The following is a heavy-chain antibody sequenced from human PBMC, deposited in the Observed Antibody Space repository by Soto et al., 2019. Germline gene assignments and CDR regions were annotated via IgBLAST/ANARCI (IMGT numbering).Heavy chain of an antibody. CDR3: ARVSQSFIEYFQH. Sequence: ESGGGLVQPGGSLRLSCAASGFTFTSYEMIWVRQAPGKGLEWVSYISSSGSTKYYADSVKGRFTISRDTAKNSLYLQMNSLRAEDTAVYYCARVSQSFIEYFQHWGQGTLVTVSS. CDR2: ISSSGSTK. V-gene: IGHV3-48*03. CDR1: GFTFTSYE. J-gene: IGHJ1*01. D-gene: IGHD3-16*02.